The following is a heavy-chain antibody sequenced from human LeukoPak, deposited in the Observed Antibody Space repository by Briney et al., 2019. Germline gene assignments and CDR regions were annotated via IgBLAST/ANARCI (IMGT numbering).Heavy chain of an antibody. CDR1: GFTFSDYV. J-gene: IGHJ4*02. D-gene: IGHD6-13*01. CDR3: ARAPPVPGSSSWTPHFEY. Sequence: GGSLRLSCAASGFTFSDYVMHWVRQAPGKGLEWVADVSCDGSNRYYADSVKGRFTVSRDNSKNTLYLQMNSLRAEDTAVYYCARAPPVPGSSSWTPHFEYWGQGTLVTVSS. V-gene: IGHV3-30*04. CDR2: VSCDGSNR.